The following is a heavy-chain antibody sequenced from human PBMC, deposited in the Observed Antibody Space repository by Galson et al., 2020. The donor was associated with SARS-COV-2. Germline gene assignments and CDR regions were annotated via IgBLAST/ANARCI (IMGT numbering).Heavy chain of an antibody. J-gene: IGHJ5*02. CDR1: GGSFSGYY. CDR3: ARATGSWGGDWCDP. D-gene: IGHD3-10*01. CDR2: INPSGST. V-gene: IGHV4-34*01. Sequence: SETLSLTCVVYGGSFSGYYWSWIRQPPGKGLEWIGEINPSGSTNYNPSLKSRVTISVDTSKNQFSLKLSSVTAADTAVYYCARATGSWGGDWCDPWGQGTLFTVSS.